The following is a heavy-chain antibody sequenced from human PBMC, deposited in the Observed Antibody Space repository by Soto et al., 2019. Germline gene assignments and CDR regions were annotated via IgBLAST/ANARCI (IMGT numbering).Heavy chain of an antibody. D-gene: IGHD3-22*01. CDR3: AREGYYDSSGPRV. V-gene: IGHV4-34*01. CDR2: INHSGST. J-gene: IGHJ4*02. Sequence: SETLSLTCAVYGGSFSGYYWSWIRQPPGKGLEWIGEINHSGSTNYNPSLKSRVTISVDTSKNQFSLKLSSVTAADTAVYYCAREGYYDSSGPRVWGQGTLVTVSS. CDR1: GGSFSGYY.